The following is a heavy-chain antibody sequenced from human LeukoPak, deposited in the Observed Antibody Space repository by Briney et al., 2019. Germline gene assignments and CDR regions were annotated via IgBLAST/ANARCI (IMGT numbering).Heavy chain of an antibody. CDR1: GGSISSYY. CDR2: IYYSGST. D-gene: IGHD3-10*01. CDR3: ARLSFWGPMVRDRDAFGI. V-gene: IGHV4-59*08. J-gene: IGHJ3*02. Sequence: PSETLSLTCTVSGGSISSYYWSWIRQPPGKGLEWIGYIYYSGSTNYNPSLKSRVTISVDTSKNQFSLKLSSVTAADTAVYYCARLSFWGPMVRDRDAFGIWGQGTMVTVSS.